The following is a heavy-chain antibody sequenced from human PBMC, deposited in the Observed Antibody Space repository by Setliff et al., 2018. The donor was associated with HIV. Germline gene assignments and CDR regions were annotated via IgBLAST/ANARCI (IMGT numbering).Heavy chain of an antibody. D-gene: IGHD3-10*01. CDR1: GDSISGNY. CDR2: IYISGST. Sequence: PSETLSLTCTVSGDSISGNYWSWIRQPAGKGLEWFGRIYISGSTNYNPSFESRVTMSIDTSKNQFSLKLSSVTAADTAVYYCARDRYAGEIDYWGQGTLVTVSS. CDR3: ARDRYAGEIDY. J-gene: IGHJ4*02. V-gene: IGHV4-4*07.